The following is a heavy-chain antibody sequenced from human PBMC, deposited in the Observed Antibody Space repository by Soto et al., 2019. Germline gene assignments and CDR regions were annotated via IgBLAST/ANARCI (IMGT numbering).Heavy chain of an antibody. D-gene: IGHD1-20*01. Sequence: QVQLQESGPGLVKPSQTLSLTCTVSGGSISSGGFYWSWIRQHPGKGLEWIGYIYYSGRTYNNPSLNNLVTISVDKSRKKFSLKLTSVTAADTAVYYCARLNWNDEGNWFDPWGQGTLVTVSS. CDR3: ARLNWNDEGNWFDP. CDR1: GGSISSGGFY. J-gene: IGHJ5*02. V-gene: IGHV4-31*01. CDR2: IYYSGRT.